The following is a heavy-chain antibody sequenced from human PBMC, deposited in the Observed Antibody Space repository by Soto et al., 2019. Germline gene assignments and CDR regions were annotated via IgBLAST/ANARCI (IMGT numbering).Heavy chain of an antibody. CDR3: SRNMDYYYGPGSGNGHGF. V-gene: IGHV1-2*02. J-gene: IGHJ6*02. CDR2: INPRFGDT. CDR1: GYTFTAYY. Sequence: QVQLVQSGAELKEPGDSVRVSCEASGYTFTAYYIHWVRQAPGQGLEWMGWINPRFGDTSYAQDLQGRVSMTRDTSISTVSMELSRLPSDDTAIYYCSRNMDYYYGPGSGNGHGFWGQGTTVTVFS. D-gene: IGHD3-10*01.